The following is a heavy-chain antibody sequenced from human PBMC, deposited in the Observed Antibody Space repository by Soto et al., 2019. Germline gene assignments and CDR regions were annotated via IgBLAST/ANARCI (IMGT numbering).Heavy chain of an antibody. J-gene: IGHJ4*02. CDR1: GFTFRIYA. CDR2: ISISGTYL. CDR3: AREGNYHEF. V-gene: IGHV3-21*01. Sequence: GGSLRLSCATSGFTFRIYAMNWVRQAPGKGLEWVSSISISGTYLHYADSVEGRFTISRDDAKNSVYLQMNSLRPDDTAVYYCAREGNYHEFWGQGTQVTVSS. D-gene: IGHD3-10*01.